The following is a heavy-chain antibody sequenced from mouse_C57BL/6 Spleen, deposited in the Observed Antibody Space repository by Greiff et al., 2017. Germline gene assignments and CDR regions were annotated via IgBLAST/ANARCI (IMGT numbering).Heavy chain of an antibody. D-gene: IGHD1-1*01. CDR2: IHPNSGST. CDR3: ARCPSSYYFDY. Sequence: QVQLQQPGAELVKPGASAKLSCKASGYTFTSYWMHWVKQRPGQGLEWIGMIHPNSGSTNYNEKFKSKATLTVDKSSSTAYMQLSSLTSEDSAVYYCARCPSSYYFDYWGQGTTLTVSS. J-gene: IGHJ2*01. CDR1: GYTFTSYW. V-gene: IGHV1-64*01.